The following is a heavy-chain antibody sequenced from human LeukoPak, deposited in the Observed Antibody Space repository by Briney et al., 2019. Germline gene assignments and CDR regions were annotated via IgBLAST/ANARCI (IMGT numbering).Heavy chain of an antibody. Sequence: GESLKISCKASGYGFTNYWIAWVRQMPGKGLGWMGIIYPGDSDTRYSPSFQGQVTISADKSISTAYLQWRSLKASDTAMYYCASLNTAQGSYYGMDVWGQGTTVTVSS. CDR3: ASLNTAQGSYYGMDV. V-gene: IGHV5-51*01. J-gene: IGHJ6*02. CDR2: IYPGDSDT. CDR1: GYGFTNYW.